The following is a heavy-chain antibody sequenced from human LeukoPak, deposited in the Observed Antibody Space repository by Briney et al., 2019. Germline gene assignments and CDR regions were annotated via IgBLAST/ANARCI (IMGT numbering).Heavy chain of an antibody. V-gene: IGHV4-34*01. CDR3: ARGRRVVPAAIGYYMDV. CDR1: GGSFCGYY. J-gene: IGHJ6*03. D-gene: IGHD2-2*01. CDR2: HNHSGST. Sequence: PSENLSLTCAVYGGSFCGYYWSWIPQPPGKRVECGGEHNHSGSTNYSASRKSRVTISVDTSKNQFALKLSSVTAADTAVYYCARGRRVVPAAIGYYMDVWGKGTTVSVSS.